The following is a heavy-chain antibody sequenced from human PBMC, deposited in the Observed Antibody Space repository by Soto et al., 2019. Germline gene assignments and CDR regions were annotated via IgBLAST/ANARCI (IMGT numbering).Heavy chain of an antibody. CDR3: ARGGAVVVPGAVDRHNWFDP. J-gene: IGHJ5*02. V-gene: IGHV1-69*13. CDR1: GGTFSSYA. CDR2: IIPIFGTA. D-gene: IGHD2-2*01. Sequence: SVKVSCKASGGTFSSYAISWVRQAPGQGLEWMGGIIPIFGTANYAQKFQGRVTITADESTSTAYMELSSLRSEDTAVYYCARGGAVVVPGAVDRHNWFDPWGQGTLVTVSS.